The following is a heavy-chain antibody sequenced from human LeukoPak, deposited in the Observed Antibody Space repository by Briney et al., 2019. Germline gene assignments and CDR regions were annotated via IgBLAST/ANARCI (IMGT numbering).Heavy chain of an antibody. CDR3: VSDSGSYYFDF. CDR1: GGSISSGGNY. Sequence: SETLSLTCTVSGGSISSGGNYCSWIRQHPGTGLEWIVSMYYSGTTYYNPSLKSRVTISVDTSKNQFSLRLSSVTAADTAVYYCVSDSGSYYFDFWGQGTLVTVSS. CDR2: MYYSGTT. D-gene: IGHD1-26*01. J-gene: IGHJ4*02. V-gene: IGHV4-31*03.